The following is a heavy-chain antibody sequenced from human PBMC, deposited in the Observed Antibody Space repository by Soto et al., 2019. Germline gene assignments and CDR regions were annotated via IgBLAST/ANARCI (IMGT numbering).Heavy chain of an antibody. CDR3: AKMGPPYYYDSSGYDYAFDI. Sequence: GGSLRLSCAASGFTFSSYAMSWVRQAPGKGLEWVSAISGSGGSTYYADSVKGRFTISRDNSKNTLYLQMNSLRAEDTAVYYCAKMGPPYYYDSSGYDYAFDIWGQGTMVTVSS. J-gene: IGHJ3*02. V-gene: IGHV3-23*01. CDR2: ISGSGGST. D-gene: IGHD3-22*01. CDR1: GFTFSSYA.